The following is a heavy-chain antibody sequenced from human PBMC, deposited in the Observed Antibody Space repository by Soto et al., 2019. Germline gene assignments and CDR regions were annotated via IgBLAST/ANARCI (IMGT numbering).Heavy chain of an antibody. D-gene: IGHD3-3*01. J-gene: IGHJ3*02. V-gene: IGHV1-8*01. CDR1: GYTFTSYD. CDR2: MNPNSGNT. Sequence: ASVKVSCKASGYTFTSYDINWVRQATGQGLEWMGWMNPNSGNTGYAQKFQGRVTRTRNTSISTAYMELSSLRSEDTAVYYCARGYYIRTEHAFDIWGQGTMVTVSS. CDR3: ARGYYIRTEHAFDI.